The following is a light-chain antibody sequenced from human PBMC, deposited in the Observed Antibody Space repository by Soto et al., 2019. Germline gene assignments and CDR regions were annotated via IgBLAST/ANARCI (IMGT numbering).Light chain of an antibody. CDR3: QLRNNWPPEVT. CDR1: QSVSTY. CDR2: DAS. Sequence: EIVLTQSPATLSLSPGERATLSCRASQSVSTYLAWYQQKPGRAPRLLIYDASNRATGIPARFSGSGSGTDFTLTISSLEPEDFAVYYCQLRNNWPPEVTFGPGTKVDIK. J-gene: IGKJ3*01. V-gene: IGKV3-11*01.